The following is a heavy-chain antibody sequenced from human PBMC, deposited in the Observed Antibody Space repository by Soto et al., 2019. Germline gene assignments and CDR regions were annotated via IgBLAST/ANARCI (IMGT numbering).Heavy chain of an antibody. Sequence: GGSLRLSCAASGFTFSSYWIHWVRQAPGKGLVWVSRINSDGSSTTYADSVKGRFTISRDNAKNTLYLQMNSLRAEDTAVYYCAKDLSWGQCDYWGQGALVTVSS. CDR2: INSDGSST. D-gene: IGHD3-16*01. CDR3: AKDLSWGQCDY. V-gene: IGHV3-74*01. CDR1: GFTFSSYW. J-gene: IGHJ4*02.